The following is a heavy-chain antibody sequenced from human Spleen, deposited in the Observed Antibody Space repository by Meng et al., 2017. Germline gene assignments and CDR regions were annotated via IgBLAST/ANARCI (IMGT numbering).Heavy chain of an antibody. J-gene: IGHJ4*02. Sequence: QVERQEAGPGLVKASDTLSRTCAVSGGPISSSNWWSWVRQPPGKGLEWIGEIYHSGTTNYSPSLKSRVTISVDKSKNQFSLKVNSVTAADTAVYYCARSGGRPELKNDFWGLGILVTVSS. CDR3: ARSGGRPELKNDF. V-gene: IGHV4-4*02. CDR2: IYHSGTT. D-gene: IGHD3-10*01. CDR1: GGPISSSNW.